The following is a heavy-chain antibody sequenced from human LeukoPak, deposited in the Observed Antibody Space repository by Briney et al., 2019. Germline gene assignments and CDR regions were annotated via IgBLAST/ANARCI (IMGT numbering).Heavy chain of an antibody. CDR3: ARHGRLYCSGGSCYFDY. Sequence: GDSLKISCKGSGYTFPNSWMGWVRQMPGKALEWRGIIYPGASDNRYSPSFQGQVTISADKSISTAYLQWSSLKASDTAMYYCARHGRLYCSGGSCYFDYWGQGTLVTVSS. CDR1: GYTFPNSW. V-gene: IGHV5-51*01. J-gene: IGHJ4*02. D-gene: IGHD2-15*01. CDR2: IYPGASDN.